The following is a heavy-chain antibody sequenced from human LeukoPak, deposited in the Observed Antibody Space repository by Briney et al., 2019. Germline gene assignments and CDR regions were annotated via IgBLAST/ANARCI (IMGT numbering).Heavy chain of an antibody. D-gene: IGHD1-26*01. Sequence: PGRSLRLSCAASGFTFSSYAMHWVRQAPGKGLEWVAVISYDGSNKYYADSVKGRFTISRDNSKNTLYLQMNSLRAEDTAVYYCAKATRAYSGSYTVDYWGQGTLVTVSS. V-gene: IGHV3-30-3*01. CDR3: AKATRAYSGSYTVDY. J-gene: IGHJ4*02. CDR1: GFTFSSYA. CDR2: ISYDGSNK.